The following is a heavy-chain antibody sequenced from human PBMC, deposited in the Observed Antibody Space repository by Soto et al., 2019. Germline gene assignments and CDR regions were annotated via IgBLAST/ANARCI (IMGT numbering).Heavy chain of an antibody. J-gene: IGHJ5*02. CDR1: GDSISSSSQY. CDR3: ARHWIAGSSIP. V-gene: IGHV4-39*01. CDR2: IHYSGTP. D-gene: IGHD2-21*01. Sequence: SETLSLTCSVSGDSISSSSQYWGWIRQPPGKGLEWIGSIHYSGTPYYNPSLKSRVTIFVDTSKNQLSLKLSSVTAADKAVYYCARHWIAGSSIPWGQGTLVTVSS.